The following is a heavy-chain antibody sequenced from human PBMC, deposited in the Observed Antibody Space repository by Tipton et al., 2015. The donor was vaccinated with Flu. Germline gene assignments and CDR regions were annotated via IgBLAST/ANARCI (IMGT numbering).Heavy chain of an antibody. Sequence: LRLSCTVSGGSISSYYWSWIRQPAGKGLEWIGRIYTSGSTNYNPSLKSRVTMSVDTSKNQFSLKLSSVTAADTAVYYCARGGAARQGDVHYYYMDVWGKGTTVTVSS. CDR2: IYTSGST. V-gene: IGHV4-4*07. CDR1: GGSISSYY. D-gene: IGHD6-6*01. J-gene: IGHJ6*03. CDR3: ARGGAARQGDVHYYYMDV.